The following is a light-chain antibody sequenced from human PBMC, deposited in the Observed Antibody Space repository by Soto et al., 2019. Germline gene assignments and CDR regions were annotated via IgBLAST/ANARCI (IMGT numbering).Light chain of an antibody. V-gene: IGLV1-40*01. CDR3: QSYDNRLSSSV. CDR1: SSNIGGST. Sequence: QSVLTQPPSVSGAPGQRVTISCTGSSSNIGGSTVNWYQQLPGTAPKLLIYSNNQRPSGVPDRFSGSKSGTSASLAITGLQDEDESDYYCQSYDNRLSSSVFGGGTKVTVL. J-gene: IGLJ3*02. CDR2: SNN.